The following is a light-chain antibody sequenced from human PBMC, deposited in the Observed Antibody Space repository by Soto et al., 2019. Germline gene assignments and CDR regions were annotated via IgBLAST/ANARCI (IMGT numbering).Light chain of an antibody. CDR2: GAS. CDR1: QSVSSN. CDR3: QQYNNWPYT. V-gene: IGKV3-15*01. J-gene: IGKJ2*01. Sequence: EIVMTQSPATLSVSPGERATLSCRASQSVSSNLAWYQQKPGQAPRLLIYGASTRATGIPARFNGRGSGTEFTLTICSLQSEDCGVYYCQQYNNWPYTFGHGPKLEIK.